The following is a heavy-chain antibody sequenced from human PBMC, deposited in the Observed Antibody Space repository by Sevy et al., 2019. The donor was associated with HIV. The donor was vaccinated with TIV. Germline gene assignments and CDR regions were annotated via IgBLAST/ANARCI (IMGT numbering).Heavy chain of an antibody. CDR1: GGSISSYY. D-gene: IGHD4-17*01. Sequence: SETLSLTCTVSGGSISSYYWSWIRQPPGKGLEWIGYIYYSGSTNYNPSLKSRFTISVDTSKNQFSLKLSSVTAADTAVYYCARVDYGDHVFYWGQGTLVTVSS. V-gene: IGHV4-59*01. CDR3: ARVDYGDHVFY. CDR2: IYYSGST. J-gene: IGHJ4*02.